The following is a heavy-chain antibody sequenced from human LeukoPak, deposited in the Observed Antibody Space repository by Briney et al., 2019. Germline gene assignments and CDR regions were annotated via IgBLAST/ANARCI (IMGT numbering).Heavy chain of an antibody. CDR3: ARDKKVGATNFDY. CDR2: IKQDGGEI. V-gene: IGHV3-7*03. Sequence: PGGSLRLSCAASGFTFSSYWMSWVRQAPGKGPEWVANIKQDGGEIYYVDSVKGRFTISRDNAKNSLYLQMNSLRAEDTAVYYCARDKKVGATNFDYWGQGTLVTVSS. CDR1: GFTFSSYW. D-gene: IGHD1-26*01. J-gene: IGHJ4*02.